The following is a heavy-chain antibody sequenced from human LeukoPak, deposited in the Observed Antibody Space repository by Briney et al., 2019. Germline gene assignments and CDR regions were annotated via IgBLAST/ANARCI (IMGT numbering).Heavy chain of an antibody. Sequence: NPSETLSLTCTVSGGSISSYYWSWIRQPPGKGLEWIGYIYHSGSTYYNPSLKSRVTISVDRSKNQFSLRLSSVTAADTAVYYCASDGSGNLDAFDVWGQGTMVTVSS. J-gene: IGHJ3*01. D-gene: IGHD1-26*01. CDR1: GGSISSYY. CDR2: IYHSGST. V-gene: IGHV4-59*12. CDR3: ASDGSGNLDAFDV.